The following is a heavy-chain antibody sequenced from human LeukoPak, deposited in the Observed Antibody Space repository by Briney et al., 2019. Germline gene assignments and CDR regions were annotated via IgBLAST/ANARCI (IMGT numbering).Heavy chain of an antibody. D-gene: IGHD3-16*01. CDR1: GDSFSSSTAA. V-gene: IGHV6-1*01. Sequence: SQTLSLTCAISGDSFSSSTAAWNWIRQSPSRGLEGLGRTYYRSRWSYEYTTSVKGRITINADTSENQFSLRLKSVTPEDTAVYYCARFDYGAPDYWGQGTLVTVSS. J-gene: IGHJ4*02. CDR3: ARFDYGAPDY. CDR2: TYYRSRWSY.